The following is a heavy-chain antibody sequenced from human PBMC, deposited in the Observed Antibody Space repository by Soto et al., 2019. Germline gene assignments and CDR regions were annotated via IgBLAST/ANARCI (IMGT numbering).Heavy chain of an antibody. CDR1: GGSISSGGYS. Sequence: SETLSLTCAVSGGSISSGGYSWSWIRQPPGKGLEWIGYIYHSGSTYYNPSLKSRVTISLDRSKKQFSLKLSSVTAAETAVYYCARGHLWLEDWGQGTLVTVSS. D-gene: IGHD3-3*01. CDR2: IYHSGST. J-gene: IGHJ4*02. V-gene: IGHV4-30-2*01. CDR3: ARGHLWLED.